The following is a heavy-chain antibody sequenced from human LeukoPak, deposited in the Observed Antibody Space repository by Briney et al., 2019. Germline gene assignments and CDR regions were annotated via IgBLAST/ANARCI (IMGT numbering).Heavy chain of an antibody. J-gene: IGHJ4*02. CDR3: ARVRGSIGAPVSYFDS. CDR1: GFSLSSSG. CDR2: MWDDGSNK. D-gene: IGHD6-13*01. Sequence: GGSLRLSCAPAGFSLSSSGMHWVRPAPGEGLGWGAIMWDDGSNKYYSDSVKGRSTTSRDNSKSTVFLQMNSVRVEDTAVYYCARVRGSIGAPVSYFDSWGQGTLVTVSS. V-gene: IGHV3-33*01.